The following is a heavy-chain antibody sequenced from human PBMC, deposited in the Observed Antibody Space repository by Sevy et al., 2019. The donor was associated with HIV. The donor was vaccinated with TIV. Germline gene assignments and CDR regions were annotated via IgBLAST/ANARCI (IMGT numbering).Heavy chain of an antibody. J-gene: IGHJ6*02. CDR3: ARDRGVPRTRGSYQYGIDV. Sequence: GGSLRISCTASGFPFSSYEMNWVRQAPGQGLEWISSISSSSNFVYQADSVKGRFTISRDNAKNSLFLQMNSLTVEDTAVYYCARDRGVPRTRGSYQYGIDVWGQGTTVTVSS. V-gene: IGHV3-21*06. CDR1: GFPFSSYE. D-gene: IGHD3-16*01. CDR2: ISSSSNFV.